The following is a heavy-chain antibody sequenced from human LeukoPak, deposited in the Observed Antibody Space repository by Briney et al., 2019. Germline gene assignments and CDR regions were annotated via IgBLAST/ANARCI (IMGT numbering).Heavy chain of an antibody. J-gene: IGHJ3*02. CDR1: GGSISSYY. CDR2: IYYSGST. V-gene: IGHV4-59*01. CDR3: AKSRYNWNSDAFDI. D-gene: IGHD1/OR15-1a*01. Sequence: NPSETLSLACTVSGGSISSYYWSWIRQPPGKGLEWIGYIYYSGSTNYNPSLKSRVTISVDTSKNQFSLKLGSVTAADTAVYYCAKSRYNWNSDAFDIWGQGTMVTVSS.